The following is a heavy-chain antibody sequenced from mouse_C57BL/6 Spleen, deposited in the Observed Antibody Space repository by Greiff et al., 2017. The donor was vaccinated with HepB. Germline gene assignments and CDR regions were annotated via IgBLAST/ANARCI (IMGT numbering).Heavy chain of an antibody. J-gene: IGHJ2*01. CDR1: GFTFSSYA. D-gene: IGHD3-3*01. CDR3: ARERDGGFDY. V-gene: IGHV5-4*01. CDR2: ISDGGSYT. Sequence: EVMLVESGGGLVKPGGSLKLSCAASGFTFSSYAMSWVRQTPEKRLEWVATISDGGSYTYYPDNVKGRFTISRDNAKNNLYLQMSHLKSEDTAMYYCARERDGGFDYWGQGTTLTVSS.